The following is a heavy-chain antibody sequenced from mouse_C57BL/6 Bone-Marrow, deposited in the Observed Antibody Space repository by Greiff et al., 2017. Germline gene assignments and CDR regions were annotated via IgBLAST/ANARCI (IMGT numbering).Heavy chain of an antibody. Sequence: VQRVESGAELVRPGPSVKMSCKASGYTFTNYWIGWAKQRPGHGLEWIGDIYPGGGYTNYNEKFKGKATLTADKSSSTAYMQFSSLTSEDSAIYYCARSGTRYYYAMDYWGQGTSVTVSS. CDR2: IYPGGGYT. V-gene: IGHV1-63*01. CDR3: ARSGTRYYYAMDY. D-gene: IGHD4-1*01. J-gene: IGHJ4*01. CDR1: GYTFTNYW.